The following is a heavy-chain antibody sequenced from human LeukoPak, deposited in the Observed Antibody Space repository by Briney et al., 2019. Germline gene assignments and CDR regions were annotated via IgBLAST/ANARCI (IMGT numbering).Heavy chain of an antibody. D-gene: IGHD3-10*01. CDR3: ARVGSGSFDY. Sequence: PSETLSLTCTVSGGSISSYYWSWIRQSPGKGLEWIGYNYYSGSTIYNPSLKSRVTISVDTSKNQFSLNLSSVTAADTAVYYCARVGSGSFDYWGQGTLVTVSS. J-gene: IGHJ4*02. V-gene: IGHV4-59*01. CDR2: NYYSGST. CDR1: GGSISSYY.